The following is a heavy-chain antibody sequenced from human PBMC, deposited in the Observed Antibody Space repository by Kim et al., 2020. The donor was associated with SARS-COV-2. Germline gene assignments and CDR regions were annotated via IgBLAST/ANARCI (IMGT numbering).Heavy chain of an antibody. CDR1: GLTLRSYA. CDR2: ITRGGDT. D-gene: IGHD6-19*01. Sequence: GGSLRLSCAASGLTLRSYAMNWVRQGPGKVLEWVSSITRGGDTYYAASVKGRFTISRDNFKDTLSLQMNSLRAEDTGNYYSDPCVTLADRSGWCTFFDHWGQGTLVTVS. J-gene: IGHJ4*02. CDR3: DPCVTLADRSGWCTFFDH. V-gene: IGHV3-23*01.